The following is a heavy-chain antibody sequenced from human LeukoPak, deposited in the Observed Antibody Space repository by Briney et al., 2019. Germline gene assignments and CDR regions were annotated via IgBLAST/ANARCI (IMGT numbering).Heavy chain of an antibody. D-gene: IGHD2-2*01. CDR2: IYHSGST. Sequence: PSETLSLTCAVSGYSISSGYYWGWIRQPPGKGLEWIGSIYHSGSTYYNPSLKSRVTISVDTSKNQFSLKLSSVTAADTAVYYCARGAVPAAISLWGQGTLVTVSS. CDR3: ARGAVPAAISL. CDR1: GYSISSGYY. V-gene: IGHV4-38-2*01. J-gene: IGHJ4*02.